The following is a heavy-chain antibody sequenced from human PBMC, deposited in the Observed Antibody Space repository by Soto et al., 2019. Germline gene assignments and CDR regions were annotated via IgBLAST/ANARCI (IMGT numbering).Heavy chain of an antibody. CDR3: ARDRGGLRPEDYGMDV. Sequence: SETLSLTCTVSGASIRSPDYYWSWIRQPPGKGLEWVGHIYYNGNTYDNPSLKSRLTISVDTSKNQFSLKLTSVTAADTAVYYCARDRGGLRPEDYGMDVWGQGTTVTVSS. CDR2: IYYNGNT. V-gene: IGHV4-30-4*01. D-gene: IGHD3-10*01. J-gene: IGHJ6*02. CDR1: GASIRSPDYY.